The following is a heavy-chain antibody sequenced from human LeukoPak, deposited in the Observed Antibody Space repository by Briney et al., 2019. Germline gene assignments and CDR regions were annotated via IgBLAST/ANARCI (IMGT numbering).Heavy chain of an antibody. CDR2: ILYDGSDK. CDR1: GFTFSSYA. Sequence: PGGSLRLSCAASGFTFSSYAMHWVRQAPGKGLEWVAVILYDGSDKYYADSVKGRFTISRDNSKNTLYLQMNSLRAEDTAVYYCARDLDHSGSYSHLFDYWGQGTLVTVSS. J-gene: IGHJ4*02. D-gene: IGHD1-26*01. V-gene: IGHV3-30*04. CDR3: ARDLDHSGSYSHLFDY.